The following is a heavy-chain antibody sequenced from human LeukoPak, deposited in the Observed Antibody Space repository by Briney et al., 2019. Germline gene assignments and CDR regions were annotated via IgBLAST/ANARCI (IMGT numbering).Heavy chain of an antibody. CDR1: GGSSSSYY. J-gene: IGHJ4*02. CDR3: ARAGYSSGWYYFDY. D-gene: IGHD6-19*01. Sequence: SETLSLTCTVSGGSSSSYYWSWIRQPAGQGLEWIGRIYTSGSTNYNPSLKSRVTMSVDTSKNQFSLKLSSVTAADTAVYYCARAGYSSGWYYFDYWGQGTLVTVSS. CDR2: IYTSGST. V-gene: IGHV4-4*07.